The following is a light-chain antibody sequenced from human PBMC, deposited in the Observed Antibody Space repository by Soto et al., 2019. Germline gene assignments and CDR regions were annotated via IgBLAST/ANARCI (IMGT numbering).Light chain of an antibody. J-gene: IGKJ1*01. CDR3: QQYGSSPQT. CDR1: QSVSSSY. CDR2: GAS. V-gene: IGKV3-20*01. Sequence: EIVMTQSPATLSVSPGERATLSCRASQSVSSSYLAWYQQTPGQAPRLLIYGASSRATGIPDRFSGSGSGTDFTLTISRLEPEDFAVYYCQQYGSSPQTFGQGTKVDIK.